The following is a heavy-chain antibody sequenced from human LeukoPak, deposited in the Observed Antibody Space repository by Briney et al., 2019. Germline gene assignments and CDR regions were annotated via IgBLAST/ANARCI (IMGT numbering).Heavy chain of an antibody. D-gene: IGHD1-26*01. CDR3: ARGVSGTYFVDS. V-gene: IGHV3-21*01. Sequence: PGGSLRLSCAASGFIFSSYNMNWVRQAPGKGLEWVSSISSASSYIYYADSVEGRFTISRDNAQNSLFLQMNSLGVEDTAVYYCARGVSGTYFVDSWGQGTLVTVSS. CDR2: ISSASSYI. CDR1: GFIFSSYN. J-gene: IGHJ4*02.